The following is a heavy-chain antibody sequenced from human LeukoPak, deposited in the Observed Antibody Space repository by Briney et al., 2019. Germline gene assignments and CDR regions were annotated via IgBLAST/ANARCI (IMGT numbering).Heavy chain of an antibody. V-gene: IGHV3-21*01. CDR3: ARGIGSGYPGLGYYYYMDV. Sequence: PGGSLRLSCAASGFTFSSYSMNWVRQAPGKGLEWVSSISSSSSYIYYADSVKGRFTISRDNAKNSLYLQMNSLRAEDTAVYYCARGIGSGYPGLGYYYYMDVWGKGTTVTVSS. D-gene: IGHD3-10*01. J-gene: IGHJ6*03. CDR2: ISSSSSYI. CDR1: GFTFSSYS.